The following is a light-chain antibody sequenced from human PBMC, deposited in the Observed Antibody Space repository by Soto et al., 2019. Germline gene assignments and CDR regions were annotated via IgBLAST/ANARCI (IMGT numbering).Light chain of an antibody. CDR1: QSVNSN. CDR3: QQYNNWLWT. J-gene: IGKJ1*01. Sequence: EIVMAQSPATLSVSPGERATLSCRASQSVNSNLAWYQQKPGQAPRLLIYGASTRATGVPVRFSGSGSGTDFTLTISSLQSEDFAVYYCQQYNNWLWTFGQGTKVEIK. CDR2: GAS. V-gene: IGKV3-15*01.